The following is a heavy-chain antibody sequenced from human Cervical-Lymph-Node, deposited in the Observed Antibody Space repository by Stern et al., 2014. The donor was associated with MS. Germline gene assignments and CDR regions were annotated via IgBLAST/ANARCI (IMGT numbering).Heavy chain of an antibody. V-gene: IGHV4-39*01. Sequence: QLQLQESGPGLMKPSETLSLTCTVSGGSVNSSSYYWGWIRQPPEKNLEWIGSIYYSGTTYYNPSLKSRVTMSVDTSKNQFSLKLSFVTAADTAVYYCARTLYTRRFDPWGQGTLVTVSS. CDR2: IYYSGTT. CDR1: GGSVNSSSYY. J-gene: IGHJ5*02. D-gene: IGHD3-16*01. CDR3: ARTLYTRRFDP.